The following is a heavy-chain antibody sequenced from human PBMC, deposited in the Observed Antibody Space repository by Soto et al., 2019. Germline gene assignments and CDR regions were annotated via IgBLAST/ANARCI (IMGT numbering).Heavy chain of an antibody. CDR3: STRAYDTNGYYRFDP. CDR1: GGSFSGHS. V-gene: IGHV4-34*01. Sequence: SETLSLTCAVYGGSFSGHSWTWIRQSPEKGLEWIGDINHSGRVNYSPSLKSRVTISPDTSKNQFSLTLSAVTAADTAMYYCSTRAYDTNGYYRFDPWGQGTLVTVSS. CDR2: INHSGRV. D-gene: IGHD3-22*01. J-gene: IGHJ5*01.